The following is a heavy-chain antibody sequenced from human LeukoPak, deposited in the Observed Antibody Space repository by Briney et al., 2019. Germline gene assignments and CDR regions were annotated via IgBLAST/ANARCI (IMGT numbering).Heavy chain of an antibody. CDR2: IYPGDSDT. V-gene: IGHV5-51*01. CDR1: GCSFTSYW. CDR3: AIQEGSRVNY. J-gene: IGHJ4*02. Sequence: GQSLKISCKGSGCSFTSYWIGRVRQMPGKGLEWMGIIYPGDSDTRYSPSFQGQVTISADKSISTAYLQWSSLKASDTAMYCCAIQEGSRVNYWGQGTLVTVSS. D-gene: IGHD3-22*01.